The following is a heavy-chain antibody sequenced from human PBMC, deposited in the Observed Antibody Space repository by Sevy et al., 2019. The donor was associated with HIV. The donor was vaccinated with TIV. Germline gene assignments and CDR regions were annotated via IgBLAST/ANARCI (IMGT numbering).Heavy chain of an antibody. CDR1: GFTVNDKY. CDR3: VSLFLSYRSGWSYFDY. J-gene: IGHJ4*02. Sequence: GGSLRLSCAISGFTVNDKYIIWVRQAPGKGLEWVSVIFSSGSTYYADSAKGRFTISRDNSKNTVYHQMNSVRAEDTAVYYCVSLFLSYRSGWSYFDYWGQGTLVTVSS. CDR2: IFSSGST. D-gene: IGHD6-19*01. V-gene: IGHV3-66*02.